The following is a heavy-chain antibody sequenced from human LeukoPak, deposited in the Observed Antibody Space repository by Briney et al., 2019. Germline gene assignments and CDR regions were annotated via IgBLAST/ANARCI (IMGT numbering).Heavy chain of an antibody. Sequence: GSLRLSCAASGFIFSRYDMSWVRQPPEEGLEWVSTISFAGDKTAYTDSVKGRFIISRDNSKNTVYLQMNSLRAEDTAVYYCAKTRPLDSSSWSHGDYWGQGTLVTVSS. J-gene: IGHJ4*02. D-gene: IGHD6-13*01. V-gene: IGHV3-23*01. CDR1: GFIFSRYD. CDR3: AKTRPLDSSSWSHGDY. CDR2: ISFAGDKT.